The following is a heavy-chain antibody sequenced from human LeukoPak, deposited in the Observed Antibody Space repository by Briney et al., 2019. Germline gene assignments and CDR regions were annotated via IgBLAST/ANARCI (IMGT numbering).Heavy chain of an antibody. CDR1: GYTFTSYG. J-gene: IGHJ4*02. D-gene: IGHD3-3*01. CDR3: ARGVTIFGVVGLNFDY. CDR2: ISAYNGNT. Sequence: ASVKVSCKXSGYTFTSYGISWVRQAPGQGLEWMGWISAYNGNTNYAQKLQGRVTMTTDTSTSTAYMELRSLRSDDTAVYYCARGVTIFGVVGLNFDYWGQGTLVTVSS. V-gene: IGHV1-18*01.